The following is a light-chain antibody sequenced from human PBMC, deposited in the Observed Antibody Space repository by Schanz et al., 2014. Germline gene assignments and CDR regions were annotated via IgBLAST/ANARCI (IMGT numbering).Light chain of an antibody. J-gene: IGLJ3*02. CDR1: SSNIGSNP. V-gene: IGLV1-44*01. CDR2: RNY. CDR3: LLSFSGPWV. Sequence: QSVLTQPPSVSGAPGQRVTVSCSGSSSNIGSNPVYWYQHLPGTAPTLLIYRNYHRPSGVPDRFSGSNSGTSASLAISGLQSEDEADYYCLLSFSGPWVFGGGTKLTVL.